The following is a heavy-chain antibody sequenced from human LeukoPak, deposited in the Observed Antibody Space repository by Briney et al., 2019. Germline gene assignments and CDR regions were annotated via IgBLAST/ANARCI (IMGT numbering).Heavy chain of an antibody. CDR2: ISAYNGNT. Sequence: ASVKVSCKASGYTFTSYGISWVRQAPGQGPEWMGWISAYNGNTNYAQKLQGRVTMTTDTSTSTAYMELRSLRSDDTAVYYCARDGATMVRGSAGFDYWGQGTLVTVSS. D-gene: IGHD3-10*01. J-gene: IGHJ4*02. V-gene: IGHV1-18*01. CDR1: GYTFTSYG. CDR3: ARDGATMVRGSAGFDY.